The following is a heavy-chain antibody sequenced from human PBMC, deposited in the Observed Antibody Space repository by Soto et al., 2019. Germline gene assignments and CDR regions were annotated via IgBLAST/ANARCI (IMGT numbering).Heavy chain of an antibody. D-gene: IGHD2-15*01. J-gene: IGHJ5*02. CDR1: GYTFTRYT. Sequence: ASVKVSCKASGYTFTRYTMNWVRQAPGQRLEWMGWINPDNGNTKSSQKFQDRVIITRDTSASTAYVDLSSLRSEDTAVYYCARGIATGQLDPWGQGTLVTVSS. V-gene: IGHV1-3*01. CDR3: ARGIATGQLDP. CDR2: INPDNGNT.